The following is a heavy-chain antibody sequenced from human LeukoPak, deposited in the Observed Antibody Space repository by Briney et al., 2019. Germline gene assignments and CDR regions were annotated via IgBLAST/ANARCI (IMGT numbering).Heavy chain of an antibody. CDR3: ARDFLHLGG. D-gene: IGHD3-16*01. V-gene: IGHV3-30*04. Sequence: GRSLRLSCAASGFTFSSYAMHWVRQAPGKGLEWVAVISYDGSNKYYADSVKGRFTISRDNAKNTLYLQMNSLRAEDTAVYYCARDFLHLGGWGQGTMVTVS. CDR1: GFTFSSYA. CDR2: ISYDGSNK. J-gene: IGHJ3*01.